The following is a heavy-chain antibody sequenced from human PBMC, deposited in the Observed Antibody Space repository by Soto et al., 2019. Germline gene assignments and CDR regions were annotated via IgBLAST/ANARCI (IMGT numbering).Heavy chain of an antibody. CDR2: ISYDGSNK. CDR3: AKDRYGDSLIYWYFDL. Sequence: QVQLVESGGGVVQPGRSLRLSCAASGFTFSSYGMHWVRQAPGKGLEWVAVISYDGSNKYYADSVKGRFTISRDNSKNTLYLQMNSRRAEDTAVYYCAKDRYGDSLIYWYFDLWGRGTLVTVSS. CDR1: GFTFSSYG. J-gene: IGHJ2*01. V-gene: IGHV3-30*18. D-gene: IGHD4-17*01.